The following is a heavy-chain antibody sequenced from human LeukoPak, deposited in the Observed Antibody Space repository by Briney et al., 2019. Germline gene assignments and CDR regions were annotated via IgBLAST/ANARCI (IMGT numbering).Heavy chain of an antibody. D-gene: IGHD3-10*01. J-gene: IGHJ4*02. V-gene: IGHV1-18*01. Sequence: RASVKVSCKASGYTFTSYGISWVRQAPGQGLEWMGWISAYNGNTNYAQKLQGRVTMTTDTSASTAYMELRSLRSDDTAVYYCASPPDGSGSYNTYGGQEPWSPSPQ. CDR3: ASPPDGSGSYNTY. CDR1: GYTFTSYG. CDR2: ISAYNGNT.